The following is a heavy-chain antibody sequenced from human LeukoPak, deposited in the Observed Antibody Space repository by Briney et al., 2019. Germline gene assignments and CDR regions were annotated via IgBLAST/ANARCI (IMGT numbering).Heavy chain of an antibody. D-gene: IGHD6-19*01. CDR1: GFTFNNYW. CDR2: IRYDGSER. CDR3: ARDDSSGWYNYYYYYMDV. Sequence: GGSLRLSCEASGFTFNNYWMSWLRQAPGKGLEGVANIRYDGSERYYVDSVKGRFTISRDNSKNSLYLQMNSLRAEDTAVYYCARDDSSGWYNYYYYYMDVWGKGTTVTVSS. V-gene: IGHV3-7*01. J-gene: IGHJ6*03.